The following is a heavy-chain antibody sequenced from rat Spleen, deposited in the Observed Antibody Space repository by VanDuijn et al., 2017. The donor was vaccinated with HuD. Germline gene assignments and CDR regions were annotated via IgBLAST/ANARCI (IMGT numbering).Heavy chain of an antibody. Sequence: EVQLVETGGGLVQPGRSLKLSCVASGFTFSNYWMHWLRQAPGKGLEWVASINTDGSRTYYPDSVRGRFTISRDNAENTAYLQMNSLWSEDTATYYCARDRILRSTGFDYWGQGVMVTVSS. V-gene: IGHV5-58*01. CDR1: GFTFSNYW. CDR2: INTDGSRT. D-gene: IGHD1-6*01. CDR3: ARDRILRSTGFDY. J-gene: IGHJ2*01.